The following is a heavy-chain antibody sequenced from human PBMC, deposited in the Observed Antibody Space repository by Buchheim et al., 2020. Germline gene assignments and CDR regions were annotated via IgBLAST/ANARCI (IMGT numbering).Heavy chain of an antibody. CDR1: GFTFSSYE. CDR3: ARDLGSSWYSSDPNIPFY. D-gene: IGHD6-13*01. V-gene: IGHV3-48*03. CDR2: ISSSGSTI. J-gene: IGHJ4*02. Sequence: EVQLVESGGGLVQPGGSLRLSCAASGFTFSSYEMNWVRQAPGKGLEWVSYISSSGSTIYYADSVKGRFTISRDNAKNSLYLQMNSLRAEDTAVYYCARDLGSSWYSSDPNIPFYWGQGTL.